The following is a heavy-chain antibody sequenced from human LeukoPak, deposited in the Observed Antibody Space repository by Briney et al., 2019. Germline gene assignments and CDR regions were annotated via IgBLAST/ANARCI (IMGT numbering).Heavy chain of an antibody. CDR2: ISSSSTYI. J-gene: IGHJ1*01. CDR3: ARDLSSSSTAHLQH. D-gene: IGHD6-6*01. CDR1: GFTVSSNY. Sequence: GGSLRLSCAASGFTVSSNYMSWVRQAPGKGLEWVSSISSSSTYIYYADSVKGRFTISRDSAKNSLYLQMNSLRVEDTAVYYCARDLSSSSTAHLQHWGQGTLVTVSS. V-gene: IGHV3-21*01.